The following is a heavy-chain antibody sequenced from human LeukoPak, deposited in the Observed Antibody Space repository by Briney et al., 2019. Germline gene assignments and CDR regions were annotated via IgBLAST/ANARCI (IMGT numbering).Heavy chain of an antibody. D-gene: IGHD3-22*01. J-gene: IGHJ4*02. CDR2: INPNSGGT. Sequence: ASAKVSCKASGYTFTGYYMHWVRQAPGQGLEWMGWINPNSGGTNYAQKFQGRVTMTRDTSISTAYMELSRLRSDDTAVYYCARDSYYDSSGYYYYWGQGTLVTVSS. CDR3: ARDSYYDSSGYYYY. CDR1: GYTFTGYY. V-gene: IGHV1-2*02.